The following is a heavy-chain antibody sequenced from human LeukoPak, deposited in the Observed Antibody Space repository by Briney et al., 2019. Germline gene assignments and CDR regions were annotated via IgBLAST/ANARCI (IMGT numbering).Heavy chain of an antibody. D-gene: IGHD2-15*01. J-gene: IGHJ4*02. V-gene: IGHV3-23*01. Sequence: GSLRLSCAASGFTFSSYAMSWVRQAPGKGLEWVSAISGSGGSTYYADSVKGRFTISRDNSKNTMYLQMSSLRAEDTAIYYCGKIRLEDSATGYWGQGTLVTVSS. CDR2: ISGSGGST. CDR3: GKIRLEDSATGY. CDR1: GFTFSSYA.